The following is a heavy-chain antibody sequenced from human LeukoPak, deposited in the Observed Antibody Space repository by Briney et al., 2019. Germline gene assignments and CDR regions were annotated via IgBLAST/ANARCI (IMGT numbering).Heavy chain of an antibody. V-gene: IGHV1-8*03. CDR2: MNPSSGNT. Sequence: ASVKVSCKASGYTFTSYDINWVRQATGQGLEWMGWMNPSSGNTGYAQKFQGRVTITRNASISTAYMELSSLRSEDTAVYYCARGKVIRRYNWNYGAGYNWFDPWGQGTLVTVSS. J-gene: IGHJ5*02. CDR3: ARGKVIRRYNWNYGAGYNWFDP. CDR1: GYTFTSYD. D-gene: IGHD1-7*01.